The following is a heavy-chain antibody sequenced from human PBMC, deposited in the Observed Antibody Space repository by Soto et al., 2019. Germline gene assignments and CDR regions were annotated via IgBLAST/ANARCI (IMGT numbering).Heavy chain of an antibody. CDR1: GGSISSGDYY. Sequence: QVQLQESGPGLVKPSQTLSLTCTVSGGSISSGDYYWSWIRKPQGKGLEWIGYIYYSGSTYYNPSLKSRVTISVDTSKNQFSLKLSSVTAADTAVYYCARWWSGSRQGFDPWGQGTLVTVSS. V-gene: IGHV4-30-4*01. J-gene: IGHJ5*02. CDR3: ARWWSGSRQGFDP. D-gene: IGHD3-3*01. CDR2: IYYSGST.